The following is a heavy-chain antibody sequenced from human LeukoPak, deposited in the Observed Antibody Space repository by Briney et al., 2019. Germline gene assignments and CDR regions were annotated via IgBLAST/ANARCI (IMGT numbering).Heavy chain of an antibody. J-gene: IGHJ4*02. CDR3: ARAQGLTVTTYLDY. D-gene: IGHD4-17*01. CDR1: GGTFSSYA. V-gene: IGHV1-69*04. Sequence: SVKVSCKASGGTFSSYAISWVRQAPGQGLEWMGRIIPILGIANYAQKFQGRVTITADKSTSTAYMELSSLRPEDTAVYYCARAQGLTVTTYLDYWGQGTLVTVSS. CDR2: IIPILGIA.